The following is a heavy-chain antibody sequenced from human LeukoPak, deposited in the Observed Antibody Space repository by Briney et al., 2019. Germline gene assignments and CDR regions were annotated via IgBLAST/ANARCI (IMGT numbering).Heavy chain of an antibody. CDR2: INPDGTST. J-gene: IGHJ4*02. CDR3: ARDLGPSTVTPLYFDY. Sequence: GGSLRLSCAASGFIFNNYWMHWVRQAPGKGLVWVSRINPDGTSTNYADSVKGRFTISRDNAKNTLYLQMNSLRAEDTAVYYCARDLGPSTVTPLYFDYWGQGTLVTVSS. V-gene: IGHV3-74*01. CDR1: GFIFNNYW. D-gene: IGHD4-17*01.